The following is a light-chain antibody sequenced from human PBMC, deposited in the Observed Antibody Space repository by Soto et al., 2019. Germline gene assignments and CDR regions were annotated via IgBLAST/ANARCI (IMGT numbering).Light chain of an antibody. CDR3: QQYGRSPPFT. CDR1: QRVSSTY. CDR2: GAS. J-gene: IGKJ2*01. Sequence: EIVLTQSPGTLSLSPGERATLSCRASQRVSSTYLAWYQQKPGQAPRLLMYGASNRATGIPDRFSGSGSGTDFTLTINRLEPEDFAVYFCQQYGRSPPFTFGQGTKVEIK. V-gene: IGKV3-20*01.